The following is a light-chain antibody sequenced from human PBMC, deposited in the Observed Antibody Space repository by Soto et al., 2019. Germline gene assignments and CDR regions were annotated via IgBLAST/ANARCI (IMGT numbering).Light chain of an antibody. CDR2: VAS. Sequence: IQLTQSPSFLSASVGDRVTLTCRASQGIASYLAWYQQKAGEAPKLLIYVASNLPTGVPSRFSGSGSGGHFTLTISSLQPEDSATYYCQQLNSYPYTFGQGTKLEIK. CDR3: QQLNSYPYT. CDR1: QGIASY. V-gene: IGKV1-9*01. J-gene: IGKJ2*01.